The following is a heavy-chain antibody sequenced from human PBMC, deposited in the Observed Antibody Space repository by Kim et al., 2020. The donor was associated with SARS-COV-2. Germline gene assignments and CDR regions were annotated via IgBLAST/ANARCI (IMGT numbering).Heavy chain of an antibody. CDR1: GGSFSGYY. CDR3: ARGRFDDYVWGSYRSPPYFDY. D-gene: IGHD3-16*02. V-gene: IGHV4-34*01. Sequence: SETLSLTCAVYGGSFSGYYWSWIRQPPGKGLEWIGEINHSGSTNYNPSLKSRVTISVDTSKNQFSLKLSSVTAADTAVYYCARGRFDDYVWGSYRSPPYFDYWGQGTLVTVSS. J-gene: IGHJ4*02. CDR2: INHSGST.